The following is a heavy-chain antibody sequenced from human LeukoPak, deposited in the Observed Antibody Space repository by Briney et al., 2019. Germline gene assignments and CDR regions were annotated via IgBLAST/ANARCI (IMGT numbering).Heavy chain of an antibody. D-gene: IGHD3-3*01. J-gene: IGHJ4*02. CDR3: AKGPTHEILPYYDDY. V-gene: IGHV3-64D*09. CDR1: GFTFCYYA. Sequence: GGSLRLSCSASGFTFCYYALHCVCQAAGKGLEFVSGISSNGGSTYYADSLKGRFTVSRDNSNNTLYLQMSSLRAEDTAIYYCAKGPTHEILPYYDDYGGQGTLVTVSS. CDR2: ISSNGGST.